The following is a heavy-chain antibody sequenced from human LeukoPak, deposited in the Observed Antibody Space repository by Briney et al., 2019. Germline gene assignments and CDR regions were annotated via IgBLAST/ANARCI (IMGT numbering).Heavy chain of an antibody. V-gene: IGHV3-30*18. CDR3: AKGIAAAPDY. CDR1: GFTFSSYG. Sequence: GRSLRLSCAASGFTFSSYGMHWVRQAPGKGLEWVAVISYDGSNKYYADSVKGRFTISRGNSKNTLYLQMNSLRAEDTAVYYCAKGIAAAPDYWGQGTLVTVSS. D-gene: IGHD6-13*01. J-gene: IGHJ4*02. CDR2: ISYDGSNK.